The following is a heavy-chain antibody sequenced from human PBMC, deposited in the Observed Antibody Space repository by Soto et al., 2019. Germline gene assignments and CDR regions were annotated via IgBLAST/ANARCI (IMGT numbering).Heavy chain of an antibody. CDR2: IIPIVETP. CDR1: GGTFNSYD. D-gene: IGHD3-22*01. J-gene: IGHJ5*02. V-gene: IGHV1-69*13. Sequence: ASVKVSCKASGGTFNSYDINWVRQAPGQGLEWMGGIIPIVETPKYAQKFQGRVTITADESTNTVYMELSSLRSEHTAMYYCARLSRPNYFDTTGFFRDIWFDPWGGGNLVT. CDR3: ARLSRPNYFDTTGFFRDIWFDP.